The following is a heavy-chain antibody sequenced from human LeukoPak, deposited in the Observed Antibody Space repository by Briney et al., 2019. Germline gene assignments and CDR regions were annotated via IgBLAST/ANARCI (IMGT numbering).Heavy chain of an antibody. J-gene: IGHJ4*02. Sequence: GGSLRLSCAASGFTFSDYYMTWVRQAPGKGLEWVGRIKSQTDGGTTEYTAPVKGRFTISRDDSKNTLYLQMNSLKTEDTAVYYCTTEYYYASNYWGQGTLVTVSS. V-gene: IGHV3-15*01. D-gene: IGHD3-22*01. CDR2: IKSQTDGGTT. CDR1: GFTFSDYY. CDR3: TTEYYYASNY.